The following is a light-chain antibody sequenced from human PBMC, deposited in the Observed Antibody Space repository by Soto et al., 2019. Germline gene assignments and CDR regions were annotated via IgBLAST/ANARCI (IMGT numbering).Light chain of an antibody. CDR3: QHYGSSPLT. CDR2: GAS. V-gene: IGKV3-20*01. Sequence: EICLTQSPFTLSSSPVETATLSCRASQSVSGTYLAWYQQKPGQAPRLLIYGASSRATGIPDRFSGSGSGTDFTLTISRLEPEDFAVYYCQHYGSSPLTFGGGTKVDNK. CDR1: QSVSGTY. J-gene: IGKJ4*01.